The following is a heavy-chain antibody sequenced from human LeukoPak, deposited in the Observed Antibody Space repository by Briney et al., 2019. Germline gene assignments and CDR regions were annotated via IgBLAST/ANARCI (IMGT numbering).Heavy chain of an antibody. V-gene: IGHV4-39*01. CDR1: GGSISSSLYY. Sequence: PSETLSLTCTVSGGSISSSLYYWGWIRQPPGKGLEWIGSIYYSGSTYYNPSLKSRVTVSVDTSKNQFSLKLSSVTAADTAVYYCARRSAPSYYDILTGYSGNWFDPWGQGTLVTVSS. D-gene: IGHD3-9*01. J-gene: IGHJ5*02. CDR2: IYYSGST. CDR3: ARRSAPSYYDILTGYSGNWFDP.